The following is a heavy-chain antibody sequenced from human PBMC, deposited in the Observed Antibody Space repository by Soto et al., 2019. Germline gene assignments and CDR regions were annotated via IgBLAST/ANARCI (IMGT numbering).Heavy chain of an antibody. Sequence: PSDTLSLTCAVYGGSFSCYNRSWIRQPPGKGLEWIVKMNHSGSTSYNPCLKSRVTISVDTSKNQFSLKLSSVTAADTAVYYCARGRGSGYYYYYYGMEVGGQGTTVTVSS. CDR2: MNHSGST. CDR1: GGSFSCYN. V-gene: IGHV4-34*01. J-gene: IGHJ6*02. CDR3: ARGRGSGYYYYYYGMEV. D-gene: IGHD6-25*01.